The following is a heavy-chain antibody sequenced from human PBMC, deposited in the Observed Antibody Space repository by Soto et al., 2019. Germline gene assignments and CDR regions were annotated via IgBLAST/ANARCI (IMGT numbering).Heavy chain of an antibody. CDR1: GFTFSSYA. Sequence: GGSLRLSCAASGFTFSSYAMHWVRQAPGKGLEWVAVISYDGSNKYYADSVKGRFTISRDNSKNTLYLQMNSLRAEDTAVYYCARGSNGYHFDYWGQGTLVTVS. CDR2: ISYDGSNK. CDR3: ARGSNGYHFDY. J-gene: IGHJ4*02. V-gene: IGHV3-30-3*01. D-gene: IGHD5-12*01.